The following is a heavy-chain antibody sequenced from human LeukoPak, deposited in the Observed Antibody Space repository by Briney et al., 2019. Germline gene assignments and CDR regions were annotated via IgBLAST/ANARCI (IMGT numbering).Heavy chain of an antibody. J-gene: IGHJ3*02. Sequence: ASVKVSCKASGYTFTNFDINWVRQATGQGLEWMGWMNPKTGNTGSAQKFQGRVTITGNTSISTAYMELSSLRSEDTAVYYWVRIYYSNAFDIWGQGTMVTVSS. CDR3: VRIYYSNAFDI. CDR1: GYTFTNFD. D-gene: IGHD4-11*01. V-gene: IGHV1-8*01. CDR2: MNPKTGNT.